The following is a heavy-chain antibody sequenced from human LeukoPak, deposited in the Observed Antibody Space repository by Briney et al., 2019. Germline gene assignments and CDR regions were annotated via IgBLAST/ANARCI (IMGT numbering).Heavy chain of an antibody. CDR1: GGSINSYY. CDR3: ARDLGEYSPSPFDP. V-gene: IGHV4-4*07. Sequence: SETLSLTCTVCGGSINSYYWSWMRQPAGKGREGIGRIYTSGSTNYNPSLKSRVTMSVDTSKNQFSLKLSSVTAADTAVYYCARDLGEYSPSPFDPWGQGTLVTVSS. D-gene: IGHD3-16*01. CDR2: IYTSGST. J-gene: IGHJ5*02.